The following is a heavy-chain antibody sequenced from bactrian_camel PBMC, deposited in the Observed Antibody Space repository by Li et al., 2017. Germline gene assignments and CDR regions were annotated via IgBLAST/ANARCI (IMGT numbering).Heavy chain of an antibody. CDR1: AYILENCG. CDR3: AARGLGADCSGPRRSSAEYVY. CDR2: VRKDGTP. J-gene: IGHJ4*01. Sequence: QLVESGGGEVQAGGSLKLSCAGSAYILENCGMIWYRQTKGKEEKLVSVRKDGTPVYEDTVKGRFTISQGNAENTLYLQMNSLKSEDTAMYFCAARGLGADCSGPRRSSAEYVYWGQGTQVTVS. D-gene: IGHD3*01. V-gene: IGHV3S60*01.